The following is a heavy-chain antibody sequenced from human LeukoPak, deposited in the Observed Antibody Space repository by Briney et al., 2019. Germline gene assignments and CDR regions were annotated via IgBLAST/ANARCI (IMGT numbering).Heavy chain of an antibody. D-gene: IGHD6-19*01. Sequence: SETLSLTCTVSGGSISSGSYYWSWIRQPAGKGLEWIGRIYTSGSTNYNPSLKSRVTMSVDTSKNQFSLKLSSVTAADTAVYYCARDRDSSGWAFDIWGQGTMVTVSS. V-gene: IGHV4-61*02. CDR3: ARDRDSSGWAFDI. CDR2: IYTSGST. J-gene: IGHJ3*02. CDR1: GGSISSGSYY.